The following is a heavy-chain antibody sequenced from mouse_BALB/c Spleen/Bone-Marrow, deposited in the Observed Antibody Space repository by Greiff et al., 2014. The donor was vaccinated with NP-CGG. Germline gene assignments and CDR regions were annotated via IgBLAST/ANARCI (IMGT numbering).Heavy chain of an antibody. J-gene: IGHJ4*01. CDR3: ARSPQRDYAMDY. D-gene: IGHD3-2*02. Sequence: EVQVVESGGGLVKPGGSLKLSCAASGLTFSSYAMSWVRQSPEKRLEWVAEISSGGSYTYYPDTVTGRFTISRDNAKNTLYLEMSSLRSEDTAMYYCARSPQRDYAMDYWGQGTSVTVSS. CDR1: GLTFSSYA. CDR2: ISSGGSYT. V-gene: IGHV5-9-4*01.